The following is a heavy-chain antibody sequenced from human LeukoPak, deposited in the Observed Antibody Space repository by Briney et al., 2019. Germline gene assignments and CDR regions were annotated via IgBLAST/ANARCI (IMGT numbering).Heavy chain of an antibody. V-gene: IGHV3-7*04. Sequence: GGSLRLSCAASGFTFSSYWMSWVRQAPGKGLEWVANINQDESEENFVDSVKGRFSISRDNAKRSLYLQMNSLRAEDTAMYYCARDRGYSTFDFWGQGTLVTVS. CDR1: GFTFSSYW. CDR3: ARDRGYSTFDF. D-gene: IGHD4-11*01. J-gene: IGHJ4*02. CDR2: INQDESEE.